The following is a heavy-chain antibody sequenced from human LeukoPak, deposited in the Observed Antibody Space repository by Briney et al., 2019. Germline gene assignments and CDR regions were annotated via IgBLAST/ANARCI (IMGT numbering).Heavy chain of an antibody. CDR1: EFTFNNYW. Sequence: PGGSLRLSCAGSEFTFNNYWMNWVRQAPGKGLEWVANINQDGTEKFYVDSVRGRFTISRDNAKNSLYLQMNSLRADDTAVYYCARILNTGGYSYPGSLDFWGQGILVTVSS. CDR2: INQDGTEK. CDR3: ARILNTGGYSYPGSLDF. V-gene: IGHV3-7*01. J-gene: IGHJ4*02. D-gene: IGHD2-8*02.